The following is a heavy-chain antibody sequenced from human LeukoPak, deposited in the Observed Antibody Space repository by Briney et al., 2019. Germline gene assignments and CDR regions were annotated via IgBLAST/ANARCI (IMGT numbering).Heavy chain of an antibody. CDR2: MYLSGTT. CDR3: AGLVGRYSSDLYYYYFVY. J-gene: IGHJ4*02. V-gene: IGHV4-4*02. D-gene: IGHD1-26*01. Sequence: SGTLSLTCTVSGDSINSLDLWSWVRQPPGKGLEWIGEMYLSGTTHSNPSVKSRVTISIDKSKNQFFLNLSSVTAADTAVYYCAGLVGRYSSDLYYYYFVYWGQGTLVTVSS. CDR1: GDSINSLDL.